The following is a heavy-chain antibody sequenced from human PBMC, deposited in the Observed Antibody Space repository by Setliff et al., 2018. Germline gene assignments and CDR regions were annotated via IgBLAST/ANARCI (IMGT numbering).Heavy chain of an antibody. V-gene: IGHV3-23*03. Sequence: GGSLRLSCAASGFTFPDYAMSWVRQAPGKGLEWVSTIYSGDRSTFYTDSVKGRFIIYRDGSKNTLYMQMNSLRAEDTAVYYCARYSSGWFFDYWGQGTPVTVSS. CDR2: IYSGDRST. CDR1: GFTFPDYA. J-gene: IGHJ4*02. D-gene: IGHD6-19*01. CDR3: ARYSSGWFFDY.